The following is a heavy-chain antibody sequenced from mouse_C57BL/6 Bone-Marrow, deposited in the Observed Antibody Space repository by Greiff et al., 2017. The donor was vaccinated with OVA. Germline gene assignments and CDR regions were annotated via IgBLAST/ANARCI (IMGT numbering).Heavy chain of an antibody. J-gene: IGHJ3*01. CDR2: SSNKANDYTT. D-gene: IGHD4-1*01. CDR1: GFTFSDFY. CDR3: ARVSGKTGTGLAY. Sequence: EVQGVESGGGLVQSGRSLRLSCATSGFTFSDFYMEWVRQAPGKGLEWIAASSNKANDYTTEYNAYVKGQFIVTRDTSQSILYLQMTALRAEDTAISYCARVSGKTGTGLAYWGQGTLVTVSS. V-gene: IGHV7-1*01.